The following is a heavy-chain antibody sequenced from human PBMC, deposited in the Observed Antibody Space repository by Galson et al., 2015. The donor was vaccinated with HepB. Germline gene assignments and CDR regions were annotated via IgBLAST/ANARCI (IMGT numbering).Heavy chain of an antibody. CDR3: ARDLAGDY. Sequence: SLRLSCAASGFTFSSYAMNWVRQAPGKGLEWVSSISTTNSYIYYADSVKGRFTISTDNAKNSLYLQMNSLRAEDTAVYYCARDLAGDYWGQGTLVTVSS. CDR2: ISTTNSYI. V-gene: IGHV3-21*01. D-gene: IGHD2-15*01. J-gene: IGHJ4*02. CDR1: GFTFSSYA.